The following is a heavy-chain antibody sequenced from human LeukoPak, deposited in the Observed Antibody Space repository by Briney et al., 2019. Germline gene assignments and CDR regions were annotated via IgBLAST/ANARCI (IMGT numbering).Heavy chain of an antibody. V-gene: IGHV4-59*01. CDR3: ARAGSSSWFGDWFDP. J-gene: IGHJ5*02. CDR1: GGSISNYY. Sequence: SETLSLTCTVSGGSISNYYWSWIRQPPGKGLEWIGYIHYSGSISYKPSLKSRVTISVDTSKNQFSLKLSSVTAADTAVYYCARAGSSSWFGDWFDPWGQGTLVTVSS. D-gene: IGHD6-13*01. CDR2: IHYSGSI.